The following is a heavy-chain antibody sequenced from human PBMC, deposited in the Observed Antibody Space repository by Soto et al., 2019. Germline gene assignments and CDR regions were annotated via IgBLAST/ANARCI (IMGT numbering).Heavy chain of an antibody. CDR3: ARGSGPDYYYYGLDV. Sequence: QVQLVQSGAEVKKPGASVKVSCKASGYTFTSYDMHWVRQAPGQGLEWMGIINPSGGSTSYAQKFQGRVTMTRDTSTSTVYMELSSLRSQDTAVYYCARGSGPDYYYYGLDVLGQGTTVTVSS. CDR2: INPSGGST. J-gene: IGHJ6*02. V-gene: IGHV1-46*01. CDR1: GYTFTSYD. D-gene: IGHD2-15*01.